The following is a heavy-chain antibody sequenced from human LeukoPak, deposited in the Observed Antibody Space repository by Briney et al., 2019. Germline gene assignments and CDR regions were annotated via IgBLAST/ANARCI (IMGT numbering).Heavy chain of an antibody. Sequence: PGGSLRLSCAASGFTFDDYAMHWVRQAPGKGLEWVSGISWNSGSIGYADSVKGRFTISRDNAKSSLYLQMNSLRAEDTALYYCAKDRDYGDYGRGAFDIWGQGTMVTVSS. J-gene: IGHJ3*02. D-gene: IGHD4-17*01. CDR3: AKDRDYGDYGRGAFDI. CDR1: GFTFDDYA. V-gene: IGHV3-9*01. CDR2: ISWNSGSI.